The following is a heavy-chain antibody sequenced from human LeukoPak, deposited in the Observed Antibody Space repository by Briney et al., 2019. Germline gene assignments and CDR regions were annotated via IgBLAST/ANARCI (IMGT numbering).Heavy chain of an antibody. CDR2: IYISGSI. CDR3: ARGQYCSSTSCSFDC. CDR1: GGSLSGYY. J-gene: IGHJ4*02. Sequence: SETLSLTCTVSGGSLSGYYWSWIRQPAGKGLEWIGRIYISGSINSNPSLKSRVTMSVDTSKNQFSLKLSSVTAADTAVYYCARGQYCSSTSCSFDCWGQGTLVTVSS. D-gene: IGHD2-2*01. V-gene: IGHV4-4*07.